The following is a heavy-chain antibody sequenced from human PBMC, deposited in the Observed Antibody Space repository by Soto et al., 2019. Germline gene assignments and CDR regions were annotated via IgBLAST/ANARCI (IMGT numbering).Heavy chain of an antibody. CDR2: ISSSSSYI. V-gene: IGHV3-21*01. D-gene: IGHD6-13*01. J-gene: IGHJ3*02. Sequence: GGSLRLSCAASGFTFSSYSMNWVRQAPGKGLEWVSSISSSSSYIYYADSVKGRFTISRDNAKNSLYLQMNSLRAEDTAVYYCARAPQLPLAAAGIPDAFDIWGQGTMVTVSS. CDR1: GFTFSSYS. CDR3: ARAPQLPLAAAGIPDAFDI.